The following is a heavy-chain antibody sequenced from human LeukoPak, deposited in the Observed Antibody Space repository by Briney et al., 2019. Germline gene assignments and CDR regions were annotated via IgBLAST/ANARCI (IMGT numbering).Heavy chain of an antibody. Sequence: GRSLRLSCAASGFTFSSYGMHWVRQAPGKGLEWVAVISYDGSNKYYADSVKGRFTISRDNSKNTLYLQMNSLGAEDTAVYYCAKDRPVDTAMVLDYWGQGTLVTVSS. CDR3: AKDRPVDTAMVLDY. D-gene: IGHD5-18*01. J-gene: IGHJ4*02. V-gene: IGHV3-30*18. CDR2: ISYDGSNK. CDR1: GFTFSSYG.